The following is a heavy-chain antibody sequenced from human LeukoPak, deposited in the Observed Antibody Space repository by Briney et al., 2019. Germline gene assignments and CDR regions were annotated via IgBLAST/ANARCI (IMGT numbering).Heavy chain of an antibody. Sequence: SETLSLTCTVSGGSISSYYWSWIRQPPGKGLEWIGYIYYSGSTNYNPSLKSRVTISVDTSKNQFSLKLSSVTAADTAVYYCARATLGYCSSTSCPPPYFDLWGRGTLVTVSS. V-gene: IGHV4-59*01. CDR1: GGSISSYY. D-gene: IGHD2-2*01. CDR3: ARATLGYCSSTSCPPPYFDL. CDR2: IYYSGST. J-gene: IGHJ2*01.